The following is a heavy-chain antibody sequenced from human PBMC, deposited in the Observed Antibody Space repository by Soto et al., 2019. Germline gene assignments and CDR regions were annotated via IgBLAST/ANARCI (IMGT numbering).Heavy chain of an antibody. D-gene: IGHD6-19*01. J-gene: IGHJ4*02. CDR2: TYYRSNWRH. CDR3: ARGVAGSGFDL. V-gene: IGHV6-1*01. CDR1: GDSVSSNTAA. Sequence: QVHLQQSGPGLVKPSQTLSLTCAISGDSVSSNTAAWNWIRSSPSRCLEWLGRTYYRSNWRHDYAVSVKSRITVNPDTSKNHFSLQLNSVTPDDTAVYYCARGVAGSGFDLWGQGTLVTVSS.